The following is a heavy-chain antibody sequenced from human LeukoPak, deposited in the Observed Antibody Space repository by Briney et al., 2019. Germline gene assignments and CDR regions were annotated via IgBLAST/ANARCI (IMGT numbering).Heavy chain of an antibody. Sequence: GESLKISCKGSGYSFTSYWIGWVRQMPGKGLEWMGIIYPRDSDTRYSPSFQGQVTISADKSISAAYLQWSSLKASDTAMYYCARLSPETYDILTGYYRYYFDYWGQGTLVTVSS. J-gene: IGHJ4*02. V-gene: IGHV5-51*01. CDR1: GYSFTSYW. CDR3: ARLSPETYDILTGYYRYYFDY. D-gene: IGHD3-9*01. CDR2: IYPRDSDT.